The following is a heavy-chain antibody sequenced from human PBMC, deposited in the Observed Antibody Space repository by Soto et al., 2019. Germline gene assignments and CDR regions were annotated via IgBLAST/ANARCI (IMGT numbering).Heavy chain of an antibody. J-gene: IGHJ4*02. V-gene: IGHV4-34*01. CDR1: GGSFSGYY. Sequence: PSETLSLTCAVYGGSFSGYYWSWIRQPPGKGLEWIGEINHSGSTNYNPSLKSRVTISVDTSKNQFSLKLSSVTAADTAVYYCARGLRWLPVGYWGQGTLVTVS. D-gene: IGHD5-12*01. CDR2: INHSGST. CDR3: ARGLRWLPVGY.